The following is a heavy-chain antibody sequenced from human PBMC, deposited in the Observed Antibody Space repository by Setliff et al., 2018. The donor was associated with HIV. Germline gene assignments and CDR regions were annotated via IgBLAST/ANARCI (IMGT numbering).Heavy chain of an antibody. J-gene: IGHJ6*03. CDR3: ARARRDSYDRGRRNHYYIDV. Sequence: GASVKVSCKASGYTFSSYDINWVRQATGQGLEWMGWMNPNSGNTGYAQKFQGRVTMTRDTSIGTAYMELNNLKFEDMAVYYCARARRDSYDRGRRNHYYIDVWGKGTPVTVSS. V-gene: IGHV1-8*02. CDR1: GYTFSSYD. CDR2: MNPNSGNT. D-gene: IGHD3-22*01.